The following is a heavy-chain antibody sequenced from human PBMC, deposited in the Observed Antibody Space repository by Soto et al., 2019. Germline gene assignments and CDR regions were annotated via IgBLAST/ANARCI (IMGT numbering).Heavy chain of an antibody. CDR2: INPNSGGT. J-gene: IGHJ6*02. Sequence: ASVKVSCKASGYTFTGYYMHWVRQAPGQGLEWMGWINPNSGGTNYAQKFQGWVTMTRDTSISTAYMELSRLRSDDTAVYYCAREPVGYYYGMDVWGQGTTVTVSS. V-gene: IGHV1-2*04. CDR3: AREPVGYYYGMDV. D-gene: IGHD3-3*01. CDR1: GYTFTGYY.